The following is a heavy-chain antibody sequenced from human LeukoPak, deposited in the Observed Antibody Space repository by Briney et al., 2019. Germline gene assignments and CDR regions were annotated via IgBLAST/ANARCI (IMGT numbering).Heavy chain of an antibody. V-gene: IGHV4-4*02. Sequence: SETLSLTCAVSTDSITSNLWSWVRHPPGKSRECIGEVHKSGSTNYYPSLQSRVTISIDKSKNQIALELTSVTAADTAVYYCATEIVGAPTPGAYWGQGILVTVSS. D-gene: IGHD1-26*01. CDR2: VHKSGST. CDR1: TDSITSNL. J-gene: IGHJ4*02. CDR3: ATEIVGAPTPGAY.